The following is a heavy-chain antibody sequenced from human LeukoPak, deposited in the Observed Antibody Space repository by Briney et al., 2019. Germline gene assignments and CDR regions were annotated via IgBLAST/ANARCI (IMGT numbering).Heavy chain of an antibody. Sequence: GGSLRLSCAASGFTFSSYSMNWVRRAPGKGLEWVSYISSSSSTIYYADSVKGRFTISRDNAKNSLYLQMNSLRAEDTAVYFCARRGTGTTGYYFDYWGQGTLVTVSS. J-gene: IGHJ4*02. V-gene: IGHV3-48*01. CDR2: ISSSSSTI. CDR3: ARRGTGTTGYYFDY. D-gene: IGHD1-7*01. CDR1: GFTFSSYS.